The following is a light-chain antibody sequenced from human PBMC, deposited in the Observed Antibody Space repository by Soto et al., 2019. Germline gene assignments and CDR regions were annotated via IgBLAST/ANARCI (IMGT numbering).Light chain of an antibody. V-gene: IGKV1-33*01. CDR2: DAS. J-gene: IGKJ5*01. Sequence: DIQMTQYPSSLSASVGDRVTITCQASQDINKNLIWYQQKPGKAPKLLIYDASDLETGVPSRFSGSGSGTGFTFTISSLQPEDFATYYCQQYEILPLTFGQGTLLEIK. CDR1: QDINKN. CDR3: QQYEILPLT.